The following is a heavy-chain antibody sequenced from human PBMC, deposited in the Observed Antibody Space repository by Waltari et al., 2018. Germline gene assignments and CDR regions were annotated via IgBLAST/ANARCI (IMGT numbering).Heavy chain of an antibody. D-gene: IGHD3-3*01. Sequence: PGLVKPSETLSLTCTVSGGYISSSYCSWIRPPDGKGLEWNWRVYTSGSTNYNPYLKSRVTMSVDTSKNQFSLKLSSVTAADTAVYYCARVGTDSFWSGYWVYYYMDVWGKGTTVTVSS. V-gene: IGHV4-4*07. CDR2: VYTSGST. CDR3: ARVGTDSFWSGYWVYYYMDV. J-gene: IGHJ6*03. CDR1: GGYISSSY.